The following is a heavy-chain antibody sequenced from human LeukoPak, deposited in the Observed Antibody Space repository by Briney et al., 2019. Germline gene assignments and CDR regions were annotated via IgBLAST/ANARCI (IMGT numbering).Heavy chain of an antibody. CDR1: GFTFNIFP. CDR3: TRSPSLGGRYWGFDY. Sequence: GGSLRLSCSASGFTFNIFPMHWVRQAPGKGLVWVSRLSPDGSSSIYADSVKGRFTVSRDNAKNTLYLQMNSLRAEDTAVYYSTRSPSLGGRYWGFDYWGQGALVTVSS. CDR2: LSPDGSSS. D-gene: IGHD1-26*01. V-gene: IGHV3-74*01. J-gene: IGHJ4*02.